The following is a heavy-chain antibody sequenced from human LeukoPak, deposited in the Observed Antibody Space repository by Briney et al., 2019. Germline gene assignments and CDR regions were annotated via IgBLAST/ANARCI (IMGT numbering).Heavy chain of an antibody. V-gene: IGHV4-39*07. CDR2: MYYGGNT. Sequence: SETLSLTCSVSGDSISSSGYYWGWIRQPPGKGPEWIGSMYYGGNTYYNASLKSRVTISVDTSKNLFSLKLNSVTAADTGVYYCARSKNGKCDYWGQGTLVTVSS. CDR3: ARSKNGKCDY. D-gene: IGHD1-26*01. J-gene: IGHJ4*02. CDR1: GDSISSSGYY.